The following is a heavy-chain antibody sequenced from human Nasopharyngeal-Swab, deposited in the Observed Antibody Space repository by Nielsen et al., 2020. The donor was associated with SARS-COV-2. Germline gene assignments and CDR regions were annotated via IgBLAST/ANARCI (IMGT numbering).Heavy chain of an antibody. V-gene: IGHV7-4-1*02. Sequence: ASVKVSCKASGYTFTGYHMHWVRQAPGQGLEFLGWIDTNTGDATYARDFAGRFVFSLDTSVSTAYLQISSLKADDTAVYYCARLGPKNYFHNWGQGTLVTVSS. CDR3: ARLGPKNYFHN. CDR1: GYTFTGYH. J-gene: IGHJ4*02. CDR2: IDTNTGDA.